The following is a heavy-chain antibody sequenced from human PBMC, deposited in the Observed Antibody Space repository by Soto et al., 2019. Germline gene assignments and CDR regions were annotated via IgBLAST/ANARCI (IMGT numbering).Heavy chain of an antibody. V-gene: IGHV4-39*01. CDR1: GGSISSSSYY. D-gene: IGHD6-19*01. CDR3: ARSRIAVAYYFDY. J-gene: IGHJ4*02. CDR2: IYYSGST. Sequence: SETLSLTCTVSGGSISSSSYYWGWIRQPPRKGLEWIGSIYYSGSTYYNPSLKSRVTISVVTSKIQFSLKLSSVTAADMAVYYCARSRIAVAYYFDYWGQGTLVTVSS.